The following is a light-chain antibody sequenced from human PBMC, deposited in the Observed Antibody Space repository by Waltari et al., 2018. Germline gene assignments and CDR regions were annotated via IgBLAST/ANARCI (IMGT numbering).Light chain of an antibody. V-gene: IGLV1-44*01. CDR2: INN. CDR3: AAWDDSLNGWV. Sequence: QSVLTQPPSASGAPGQRVTIPCSGCSSTIGGNPLNWYKHPPGTAPKLIIYINNQRPSGVPDRFSGSKSGTSASLAISGLQSEDEADYYCAAWDDSLNGWVFGGGTKVSVL. CDR1: SSTIGGNP. J-gene: IGLJ3*02.